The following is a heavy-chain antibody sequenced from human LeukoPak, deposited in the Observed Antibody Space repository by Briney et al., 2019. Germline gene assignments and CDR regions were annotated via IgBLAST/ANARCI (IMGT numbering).Heavy chain of an antibody. CDR2: FDPEDGET. CDR3: ARKGNYYDSSGYRENAFNI. Sequence: ASVKVSCKVSGYTLTELSMHWVRQAPGKGLEWMGGFDPEDGETIYAQKFQGRVTMTRDMSTSTVYMELSSLRSEDTAVYYCARKGNYYDSSGYRENAFNIGGKGTRVTVS. J-gene: IGHJ3*02. CDR1: GYTLTELS. D-gene: IGHD3-22*01. V-gene: IGHV1-24*01.